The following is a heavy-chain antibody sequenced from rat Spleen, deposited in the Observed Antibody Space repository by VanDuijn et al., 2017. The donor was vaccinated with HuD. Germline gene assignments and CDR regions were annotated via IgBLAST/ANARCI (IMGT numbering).Heavy chain of an antibody. V-gene: IGHV3-3*01. J-gene: IGHJ2*01. D-gene: IGHD1-7*01. CDR3: ARLSYYGYNYFDY. Sequence: EVQLQESGPGLVKPSQSLSLTCFVTAYSITSRYRWTWIRKFPGNKLEWMGYIDSAGSTNYNPPLKSQISFTRDKTKNQFFLQLTSVIIEDTATYYCARLSYYGYNYFDYWGQGVMVTVSS. CDR2: IDSAGST. CDR1: AYSITSRYR.